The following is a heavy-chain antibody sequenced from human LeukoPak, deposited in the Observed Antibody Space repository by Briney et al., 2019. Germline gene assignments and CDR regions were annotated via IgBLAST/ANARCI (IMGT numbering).Heavy chain of an antibody. V-gene: IGHV1-24*01. CDR1: GYTLTELS. CDR2: FDPEDGET. CDR3: VGTADYYDSSGYHPF. J-gene: IGHJ4*02. Sequence: ASVKVSCKVSGYTLTELSMHWVRQAPGKGLECMGGFDPEDGETIYAQKFQGRVTMTEDTSTDTAYMELSSLRSEDTAVYYCVGTADYYDSSGYHPFWGQGTLVTVSS. D-gene: IGHD3-22*01.